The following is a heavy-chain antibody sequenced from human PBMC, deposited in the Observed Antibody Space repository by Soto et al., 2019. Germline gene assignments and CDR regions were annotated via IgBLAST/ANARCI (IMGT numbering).Heavy chain of an antibody. CDR2: IYYSGST. Sequence: PSETLSLTCTVSGGSISSYYWSWIRQPPGKGLEWIGYIYYSGSTNYNPSLKSRVTISVDTSKNQFSLKLSSVTAADTAVYYCARQPLGFGELFPYYMDVRGKGTTVTVSS. CDR3: ARQPLGFGELFPYYMDV. D-gene: IGHD3-10*01. CDR1: GGSISSYY. J-gene: IGHJ6*03. V-gene: IGHV4-59*08.